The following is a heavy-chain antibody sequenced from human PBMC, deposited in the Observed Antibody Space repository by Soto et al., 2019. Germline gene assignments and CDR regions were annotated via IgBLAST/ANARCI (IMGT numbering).Heavy chain of an antibody. CDR3: AKYRGEERVKFFDWFGGMDV. CDR1: GFSVSNYW. D-gene: IGHD3-3*01. V-gene: IGHV3-74*01. Sequence: GGSLRLSCAASGFSVSNYWMNWVRQAPGKGLVWVSHIKSDGTTSYADSVEGRFTVSRDDAKNTFYLQMNGLRAEDTAVYYCAKYRGEERVKFFDWFGGMDVWGHGTTVTVSS. CDR2: IKSDGTT. J-gene: IGHJ6*02.